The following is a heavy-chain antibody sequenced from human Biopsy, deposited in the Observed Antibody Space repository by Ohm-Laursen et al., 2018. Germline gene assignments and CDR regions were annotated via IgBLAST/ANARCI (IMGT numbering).Heavy chain of an antibody. Sequence: GSLRLSCAASGFNFSTYGMSWVRQVAGKGLECVSLINGSGGSTYYADPVKGRFTISRDNSKNTLYLQMNSLRAEDTAMYYCARDLYDFCGGCPFDPWGQGTLVTVSP. CDR1: GFNFSTYG. CDR2: INGSGGST. J-gene: IGHJ5*02. D-gene: IGHD3-3*01. V-gene: IGHV3-23*01. CDR3: ARDLYDFCGGCPFDP.